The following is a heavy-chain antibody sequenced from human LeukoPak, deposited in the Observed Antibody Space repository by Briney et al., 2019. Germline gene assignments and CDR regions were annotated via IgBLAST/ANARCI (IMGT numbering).Heavy chain of an antibody. CDR3: ATVGSGSYYVGFDY. CDR2: FDPEDGET. CDR1: GYTLTELS. Sequence: GASVKVSCKVSGYTLTELSMHWVRQAPGKGLEWMGGFDPEDGETIYAQKFQGRVTMTEDTSTDTAYMELSSLRSEDTAVYYYATVGSGSYYVGFDYWGQGTLVTVSS. J-gene: IGHJ4*02. D-gene: IGHD1-26*01. V-gene: IGHV1-24*01.